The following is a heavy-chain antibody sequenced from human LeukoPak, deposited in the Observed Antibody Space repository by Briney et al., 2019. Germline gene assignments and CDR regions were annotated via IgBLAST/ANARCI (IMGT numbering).Heavy chain of an antibody. J-gene: IGHJ4*02. V-gene: IGHV4-4*07. CDR1: GGSISSYS. Sequence: SETLSLTCTVSGGSISSYSWSWMRQPAGKGLEWIGRIYPRESPNYNPSLKSRVIMSVDKSKSQFSLKLRSVTAADTAVYYCAREWHHVFDYWGQGNLVTVSS. CDR3: AREWHHVFDY. CDR2: IYPRESP. D-gene: IGHD5-12*01.